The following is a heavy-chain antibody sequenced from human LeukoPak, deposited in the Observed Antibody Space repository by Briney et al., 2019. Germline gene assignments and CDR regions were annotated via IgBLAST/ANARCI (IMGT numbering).Heavy chain of an antibody. CDR3: ARSRGYYFPDAFDI. J-gene: IGHJ3*02. CDR2: IYTSGST. D-gene: IGHD3-22*01. V-gene: IGHV4-4*07. Sequence: SETLSLTCTVSGGSISSYYWSWIRQPAGKGLEWIGRIYTSGSTNYNPSLKSRVTISVDTSKNQFSLKLSSVTAADTAVYYCARSRGYYFPDAFDIWGQGTMVTVSS. CDR1: GGSISSYY.